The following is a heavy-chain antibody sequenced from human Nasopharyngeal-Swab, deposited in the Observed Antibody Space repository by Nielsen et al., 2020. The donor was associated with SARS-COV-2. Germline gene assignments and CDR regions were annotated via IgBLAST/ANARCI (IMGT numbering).Heavy chain of an antibody. CDR1: GFTASSKY. CDR2: IYSDGST. Sequence: GVLKLSCAASGFTASSKYMNWVRQAPGGGLPYIAVIYSDGSTFYADSVKGRFTISRDNSENTLYLQMKSLRAEDTAVYYCAREDYDTHYVYFQHWGQGTQVTVSS. CDR3: AREDYDTHYVYFQH. D-gene: IGHD3-16*01. J-gene: IGHJ1*01. V-gene: IGHV3-53*01.